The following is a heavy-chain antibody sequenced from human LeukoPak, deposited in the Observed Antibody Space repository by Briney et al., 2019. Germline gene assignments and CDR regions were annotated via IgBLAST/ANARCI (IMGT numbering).Heavy chain of an antibody. Sequence: PSETLSLTCAVYGGSFSGYYWSWIRQPPGKGLEWIGEINHSGSTNYNPSLKSRVTISVDTSKNQFSLKLSSVTAADTAVYYCARYSYGFREAYYFDYWGQGTLVTVSS. J-gene: IGHJ4*02. CDR1: GGSFSGYY. V-gene: IGHV4-34*01. D-gene: IGHD5-18*01. CDR3: ARYSYGFREAYYFDY. CDR2: INHSGST.